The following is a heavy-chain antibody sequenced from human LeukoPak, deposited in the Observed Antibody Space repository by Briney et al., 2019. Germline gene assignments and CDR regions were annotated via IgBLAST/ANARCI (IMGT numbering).Heavy chain of an antibody. CDR2: ISYDGSNK. V-gene: IGHV3-30-3*01. Sequence: PGGSLRLSCAASGFTFSSYAMHWVRQAPGKGLEWVSVISYDGSNKYYADSVKGRFTISRDNSKNTLYLQMNSLRAEDTAVYYCARDAPRPFQPPLDYWGQGTLVIVSS. D-gene: IGHD2-2*01. J-gene: IGHJ4*02. CDR3: ARDAPRPFQPPLDY. CDR1: GFTFSSYA.